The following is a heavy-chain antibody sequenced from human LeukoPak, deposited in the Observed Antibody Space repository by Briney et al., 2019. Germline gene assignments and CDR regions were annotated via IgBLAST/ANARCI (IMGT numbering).Heavy chain of an antibody. Sequence: SGGSLRLSCAASGFTVSSNYMSWVRQAPGKGLEWVSVIYSGGSTYYADSVKGRFTISRDNSKNTLYLQMNSLRAEDTAVYYCARAGRIAATPLDYWGQGTLVTVSS. CDR1: GFTVSSNY. J-gene: IGHJ4*02. CDR2: IYSGGST. CDR3: ARAGRIAATPLDY. V-gene: IGHV3-53*01. D-gene: IGHD5-12*01.